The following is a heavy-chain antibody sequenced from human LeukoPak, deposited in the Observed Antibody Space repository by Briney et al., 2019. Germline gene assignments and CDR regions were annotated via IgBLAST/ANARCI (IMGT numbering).Heavy chain of an antibody. CDR2: INPNSGGT. J-gene: IGHJ4*02. CDR3: ARGMVTMVRGAALVPSGY. Sequence: RWASVKVSCKASGYTFTGYYMHWVRQAPGQGLEWMGWINPNSGGTNYAQKFQGRVTMTRDTSISTAYMELSRLRSDDTAVYYCARGMVTMVRGAALVPSGYWGQGTLVTVSS. V-gene: IGHV1-2*02. D-gene: IGHD3-10*01. CDR1: GYTFTGYY.